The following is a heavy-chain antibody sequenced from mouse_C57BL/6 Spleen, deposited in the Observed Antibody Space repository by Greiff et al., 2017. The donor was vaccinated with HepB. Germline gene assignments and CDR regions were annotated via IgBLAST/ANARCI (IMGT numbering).Heavy chain of an antibody. V-gene: IGHV1-53*01. Sequence: FQLQQPGTELVKPGASVKLSCKASGYTFTSYWMHWVKQRPGQGLEWIGNINPSNGGTNYNEKFKSKATLTVDKSSSTAYMQLSSLTSEDSAVYYCAREKGYYRYFDVWGTGTTVTVSS. CDR2: INPSNGGT. J-gene: IGHJ1*03. CDR1: GYTFTSYW. D-gene: IGHD3-1*01. CDR3: AREKGYYRYFDV.